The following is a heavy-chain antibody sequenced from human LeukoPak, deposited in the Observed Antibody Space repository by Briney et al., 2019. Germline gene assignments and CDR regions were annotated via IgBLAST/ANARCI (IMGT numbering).Heavy chain of an antibody. CDR1: GFTFSDYY. D-gene: IGHD3-22*01. J-gene: IGHJ4*02. Sequence: GGSLRLSCAASGFTFSDYYMSWIRQAPGKGLEWVSYISSSGSTIYYADSVKGRFTISRDNAKNSLYLQMNSLRAEDTAVYYCAKDRRYYYDSSGYWYGPFFDYWGQGTLVTVSS. CDR3: AKDRRYYYDSSGYWYGPFFDY. CDR2: ISSSGSTI. V-gene: IGHV3-11*04.